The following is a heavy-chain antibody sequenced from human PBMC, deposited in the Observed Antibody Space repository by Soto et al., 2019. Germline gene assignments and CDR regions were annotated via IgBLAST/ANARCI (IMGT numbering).Heavy chain of an antibody. V-gene: IGHV1-69*18. CDR3: ARRLDDRADEGFDV. Sequence: QVHLVQSGAEVRKPGSSVKVSCKTSGGTFSTYTIYWVRQAPGQGLEWMGRIIPLFGTTKYAQNFQDRVTITWGESKSSTYMELSSLRAEDTGVYYCARRLDDRADEGFDVWGEGTAVTVSA. D-gene: IGHD3-16*01. J-gene: IGHJ3*01. CDR1: GGTFSTYT. CDR2: IIPLFGTT.